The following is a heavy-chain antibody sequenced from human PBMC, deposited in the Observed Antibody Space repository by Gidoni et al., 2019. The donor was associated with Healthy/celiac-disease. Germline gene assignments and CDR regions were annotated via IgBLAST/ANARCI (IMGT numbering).Heavy chain of an antibody. D-gene: IGHD2-8*01. V-gene: IGHV3-23*01. J-gene: IGHJ3*02. Sequence: EVQLLESGGGLVQPGGSLSLSCAASGFTFSSYAMSWVRQAPGKGLEWVSAISGSGGSTYYADSVKGRFTISRDNSKNTLYLQMNSLRAEDTAVYYCAKTIEGYCTNGVCYTWVNAFDIWGQGTMVTVSS. CDR1: GFTFSSYA. CDR3: AKTIEGYCTNGVCYTWVNAFDI. CDR2: ISGSGGST.